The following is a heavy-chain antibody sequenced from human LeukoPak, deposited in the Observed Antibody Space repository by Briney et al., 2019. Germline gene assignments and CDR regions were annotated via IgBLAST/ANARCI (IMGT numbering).Heavy chain of an antibody. V-gene: IGHV4-59*01. J-gene: IGHJ3*02. D-gene: IGHD3-10*01. CDR1: GGSFSSYY. CDR3: ARVYGSGSYGAFDI. CDR2: IFYSGST. Sequence: SETLSLTCAVYGGSFSSYYWSWIRQPPGKGLECIGYIFYSGSTNYNPSLKSRVTISVDTSKNQFSLKLSSVTAADTAVYYCARVYGSGSYGAFDIWGQGTMVTVSS.